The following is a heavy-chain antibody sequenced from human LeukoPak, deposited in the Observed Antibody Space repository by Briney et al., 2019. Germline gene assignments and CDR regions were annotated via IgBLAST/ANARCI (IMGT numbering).Heavy chain of an antibody. CDR3: ARTEDRGDAFDI. CDR1: GGSISSGSYY. D-gene: IGHD2-21*02. J-gene: IGHJ3*02. V-gene: IGHV4-61*02. CDR2: IYTSGST. Sequence: SQTLSLTCTVSGGSISSGSYYWSWIRQPAGKGLEWIGRIYTSGSTNYNPSLKSRVTISVDTSKNQFSLKLSSVTAADTAVYYCARTEDRGDAFDIWGQGTMVTVSS.